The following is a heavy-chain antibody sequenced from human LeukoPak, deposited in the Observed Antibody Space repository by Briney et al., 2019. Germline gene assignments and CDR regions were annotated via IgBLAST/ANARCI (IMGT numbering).Heavy chain of an antibody. CDR2: TYYRSKWYN. CDR3: ARDFGNSGWYTFDY. V-gene: IGHV6-1*01. D-gene: IGHD6-19*01. CDR1: GDSVSSNNGA. Sequence: SQTLSLTCAISGDSVSSNNGAWNWIRQSPSRGLEWLGRTYYRSKWYNDYAESMRGRITINPDTSKNQLSLQLNSVTPDDTAVYYCARDFGNSGWYTFDYWGQGSLVTVSS. J-gene: IGHJ4*02.